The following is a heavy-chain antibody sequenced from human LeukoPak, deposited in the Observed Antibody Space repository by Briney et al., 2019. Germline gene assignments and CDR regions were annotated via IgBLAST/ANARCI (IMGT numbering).Heavy chain of an antibody. V-gene: IGHV1-18*01. CDR3: ARDQGIYNHRIIDS. Sequence: ASVKVSCKASGYTFSSYGISWVRQAPGQGLEWMGWISAYNGNTNFAQEFQGRVTMTTDTSTSTASVELRSLRSDDTAVYYCARDQGIYNHRIIDSWGQGTLVTVSS. J-gene: IGHJ4*02. CDR2: ISAYNGNT. D-gene: IGHD5-12*01. CDR1: GYTFSSYG.